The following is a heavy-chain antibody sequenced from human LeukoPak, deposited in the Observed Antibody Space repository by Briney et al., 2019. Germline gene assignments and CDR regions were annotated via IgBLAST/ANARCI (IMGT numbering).Heavy chain of an antibody. CDR1: GFTFSSYA. D-gene: IGHD6-19*01. J-gene: IGHJ5*02. Sequence: GGSLRLSCAASGFTFSSYAMSWVRQAPGKGLEWVSAISGSGGSTYYADSVKGRFTISRDNSKNTLYLQMNSLRAEDTAVYYCAKDPYSSGWYLWFDPWGQGTLVTVSS. CDR3: AKDPYSSGWYLWFDP. V-gene: IGHV3-23*01. CDR2: ISGSGGST.